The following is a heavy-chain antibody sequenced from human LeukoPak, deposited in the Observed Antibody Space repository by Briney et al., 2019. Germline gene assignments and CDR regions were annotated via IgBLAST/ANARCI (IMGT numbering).Heavy chain of an antibody. CDR3: AKDERWELPHYFDN. Sequence: GGSLRLSCAASGFTFGTYAMTWVRQAPGKGLERVSTISASAGSTYYADSVKGRFTISRDNSKNTLYLQMYSLRVEDTAIYYCAKDERWELPHYFDNWGQGTPVTVSS. J-gene: IGHJ4*02. CDR2: ISASAGST. D-gene: IGHD1-26*01. V-gene: IGHV3-23*01. CDR1: GFTFGTYA.